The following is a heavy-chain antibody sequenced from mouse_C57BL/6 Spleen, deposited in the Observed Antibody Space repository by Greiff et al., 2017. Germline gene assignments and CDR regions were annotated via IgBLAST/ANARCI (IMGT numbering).Heavy chain of an antibody. CDR3: ARSIYYDYDGSTWFAY. CDR2: INPSNGGT. J-gene: IGHJ3*01. D-gene: IGHD2-4*01. Sequence: VQLQQPGTELVKPGASVKLSCKASGYTFTSYWMHWVKQRPGQGLEWIGNINPSNGGTNYNEKFKSKATLTVDKSSSTAYMQLSSLTSEDSAVYYCARSIYYDYDGSTWFAYWGQGTLVTVSA. V-gene: IGHV1-53*01. CDR1: GYTFTSYW.